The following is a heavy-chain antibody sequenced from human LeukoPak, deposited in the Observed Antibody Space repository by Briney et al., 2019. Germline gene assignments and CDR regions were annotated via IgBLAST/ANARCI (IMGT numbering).Heavy chain of an antibody. J-gene: IGHJ4*02. CDR2: IVVGSSNT. V-gene: IGHV1-58*02. D-gene: IGHD3-10*01. Sequence: GASVKVSCKTSGFTFSTSVIQWVRQVRGQRLEWIGWIVVGSSNTNYAQKFQERVTITRDMSTSTAYMELSRLISEDTAVYYCAARIGVAPTQTFDYWGQGTLVTVSS. CDR3: AARIGVAPTQTFDY. CDR1: GFTFSTSV.